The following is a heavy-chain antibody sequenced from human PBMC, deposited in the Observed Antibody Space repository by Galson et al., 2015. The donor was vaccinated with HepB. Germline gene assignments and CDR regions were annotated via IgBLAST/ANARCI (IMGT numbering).Heavy chain of an antibody. Sequence: SLRLSCAASGFTFSSYAMSWVRQAPGKGLEWVSAISGSGGSTYYADSVKGRFTISRDNSKNTLYLQMNSLRAEDTAVYYCAKDALLSRSSGFGRKRYYYYYMDVWGKGTTVTVSS. CDR1: GFTFSSYA. J-gene: IGHJ6*03. V-gene: IGHV3-23*01. CDR3: AKDALLSRSSGFGRKRYYYYYMDV. CDR2: ISGSGGST. D-gene: IGHD6-19*01.